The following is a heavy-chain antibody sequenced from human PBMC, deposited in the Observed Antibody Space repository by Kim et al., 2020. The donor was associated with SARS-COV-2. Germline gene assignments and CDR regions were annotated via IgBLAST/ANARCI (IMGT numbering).Heavy chain of an antibody. Sequence: SETLSLTCTISGSSITSYYYWAWIRQPPGKGLEWIGSIRHGGSTYYNSSVESRVTMSFDTSRNHFSLRLSSVTAADTAIYYCARDLPGDGDSEGFDYWGQGILVTVSS. CDR2: IRHGGST. J-gene: IGHJ4*02. CDR3: ARDLPGDGDSEGFDY. CDR1: GSSITSYYY. V-gene: IGHV4-38-2*02. D-gene: IGHD2-21*01.